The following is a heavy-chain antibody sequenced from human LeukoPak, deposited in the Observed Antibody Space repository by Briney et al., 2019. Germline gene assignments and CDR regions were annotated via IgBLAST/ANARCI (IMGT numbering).Heavy chain of an antibody. CDR1: GYTFTSYD. J-gene: IGHJ3*02. CDR3: ARLVASRPRDALDI. Sequence: ASVKVSCKASGYTFTSYDINWVRQAPGQGLEWMGWINPNSGGTNYAQKFQGRVTMTRDTSISTAYMELSRLRSDDTAVYYCARLVASRPRDALDIWGQGTMVTVSS. V-gene: IGHV1-2*02. D-gene: IGHD6-6*01. CDR2: INPNSGGT.